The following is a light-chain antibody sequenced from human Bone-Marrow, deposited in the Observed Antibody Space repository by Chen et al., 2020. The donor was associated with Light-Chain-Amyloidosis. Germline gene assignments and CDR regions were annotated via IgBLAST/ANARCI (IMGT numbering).Light chain of an antibody. CDR1: QSVASN. J-gene: IGKJ4*01. CDR3: QQYNNWPLT. Sequence: ETVLTQSPATLSVSPGERATLSCRASQSVASNLAWYQQKPGQPPKLLIYGAANRATGLPARFSGSGSATEFTLTINNMQSEDFAVYYCQQYNNWPLTFGGGTKVEIK. CDR2: GAA. V-gene: IGKV3-15*01.